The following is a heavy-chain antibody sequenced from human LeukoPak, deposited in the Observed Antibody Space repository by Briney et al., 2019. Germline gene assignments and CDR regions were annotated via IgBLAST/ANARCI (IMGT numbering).Heavy chain of an antibody. CDR3: TRGGELMNF. Sequence: SETLSLTCTVSGGPISSSDYYWGWIRQPPGKGLEWIGTIYYSGSTYYNPSLKSRVTISVDTSKNQFSLRLSSVTAADTAVYYCTRGGELMNFWGQGTLVTVSS. V-gene: IGHV4-39*07. CDR2: IYYSGST. J-gene: IGHJ4*02. CDR1: GGPISSSDYY. D-gene: IGHD1-26*01.